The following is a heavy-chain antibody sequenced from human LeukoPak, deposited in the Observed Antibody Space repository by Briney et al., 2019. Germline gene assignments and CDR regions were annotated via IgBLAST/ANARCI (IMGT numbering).Heavy chain of an antibody. Sequence: GASVKVSCKASGYTFTSYDINWVRQATGQGLEWMGWMNPNSGNTGSAQKFQGRVTMTRNTSISTAYMELSSLGSEDTAVYYCARNTAVAGTGFDYWGQGTLVTVSS. CDR2: MNPNSGNT. V-gene: IGHV1-8*01. D-gene: IGHD6-19*01. CDR3: ARNTAVAGTGFDY. J-gene: IGHJ4*02. CDR1: GYTFTSYD.